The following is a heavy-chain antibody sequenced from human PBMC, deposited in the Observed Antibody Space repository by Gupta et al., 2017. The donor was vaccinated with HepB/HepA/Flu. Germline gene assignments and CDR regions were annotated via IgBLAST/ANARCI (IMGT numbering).Heavy chain of an antibody. V-gene: IGHV3-23*01. CDR1: GFTFSSYA. CDR2: ISGSGGST. Sequence: EVQLLESGGGLVQPGGSLRLSCAASGFTFSSYAMSWVRQAPGKGLEWVSAISGSGGSTYYADSVKGRFTISRDNSKNTLYLQMNRLRAEDTAVYYCAKWRGGGSCHFDYGGQGTLVTVSS. D-gene: IGHD2-15*01. J-gene: IGHJ4*02. CDR3: AKWRGGGSCHFDY.